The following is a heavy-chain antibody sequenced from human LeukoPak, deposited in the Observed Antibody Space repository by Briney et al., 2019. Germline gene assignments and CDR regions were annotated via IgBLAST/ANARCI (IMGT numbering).Heavy chain of an antibody. CDR3: ARDDRTSSASYNTEHQQLVYFQE. Sequence: LTLLRVASGPPFHDYWISWLRQAPRKGPAWVANIKEDGSENNYVASVKGRFTISRDNAKNSLHPQMNSLRTEDTAVYYCARDDRTSSASYNTEHQQLVYFQESGQGPLVTVPS. CDR2: IKEDGSEN. CDR1: GPPFHDYW. V-gene: IGHV3-7*01. J-gene: IGHJ1*01. D-gene: IGHD6-19*01.